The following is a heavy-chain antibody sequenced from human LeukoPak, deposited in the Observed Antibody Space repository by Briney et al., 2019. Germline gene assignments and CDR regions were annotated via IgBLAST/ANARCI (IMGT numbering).Heavy chain of an antibody. D-gene: IGHD3-10*01. CDR3: ARYRGNYDAFDI. CDR1: GGSISSYY. V-gene: IGHV4-4*07. J-gene: IGHJ3*02. Sequence: SETLSLTCTVSGGSISSYYWSWIRRPAGKGLECIGRIYTSGSTNYNPSLKSRVTMSVDTSKNQFSLKLSSVTAADTAVYYCARYRGNYDAFDIWGQGTMVTVSS. CDR2: IYTSGST.